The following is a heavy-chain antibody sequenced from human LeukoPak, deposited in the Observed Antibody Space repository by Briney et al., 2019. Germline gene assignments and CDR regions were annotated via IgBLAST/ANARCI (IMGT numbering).Heavy chain of an antibody. D-gene: IGHD2-2*01. CDR2: INPNRGGT. CDR1: GYTFTGYY. J-gene: IGHJ5*02. V-gene: IGHV1-2*02. CDR3: ARDFSAYCSSTSCRNWFDP. Sequence: ASVKVSCKASGYTFTGYYMHWVRQAPGQGLEWMGWINPNRGGTNYAQKFQGRVTMTRDTSISTAYMELSRLRSDDTAVYYCARDFSAYCSSTSCRNWFDPWGQGTLVTVSS.